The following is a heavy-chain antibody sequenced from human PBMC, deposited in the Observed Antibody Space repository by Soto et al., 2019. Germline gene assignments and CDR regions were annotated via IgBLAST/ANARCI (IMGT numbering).Heavy chain of an antibody. CDR1: GGFISRDY. CDR2: IYYSGST. V-gene: IGHV4-59*08. J-gene: IGHJ5*02. D-gene: IGHD6-13*01. CDR3: ARAKAPLYSSSWYWFDP. Sequence: SETRPLTCSVSGGFISRDYWSWIRQPPGKGLEWIGYIYYSGSTNYNPSLKSRVTISVDTSKNQFSLKLSSVTAADTAVYYCARAKAPLYSSSWYWFDPWGQGTLVTVS.